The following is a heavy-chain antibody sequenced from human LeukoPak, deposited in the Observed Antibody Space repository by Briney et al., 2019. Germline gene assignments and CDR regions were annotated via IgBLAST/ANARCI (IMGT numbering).Heavy chain of an antibody. CDR2: IKPDGSGK. J-gene: IGHJ4*02. CDR3: ARCAVAAAGDY. D-gene: IGHD6-13*01. CDR1: GFTFSNYA. V-gene: IGHV3-7*01. Sequence: GGSLRLSCAASGFTFSNYAMSWVRQAPGKGPEWVANIKPDGSGKYYVDSVKGRFTISRDNAENSLFLHMNSLRAEDTAVYYCARCAVAAAGDYWGRGTLVTVSS.